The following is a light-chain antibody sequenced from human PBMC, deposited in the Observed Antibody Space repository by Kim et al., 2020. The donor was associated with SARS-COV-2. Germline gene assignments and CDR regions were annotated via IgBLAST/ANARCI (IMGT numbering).Light chain of an antibody. V-gene: IGKV1-5*03. CDR1: QSFSSW. CDR3: QQYNSFPWT. CDR2: KAS. Sequence: DIQMTQSPSTLSASVGDRVTITCRASQSFSSWLAWYQQKPGKAPKLLTYKASSLESGVPSRFSGSGSGTEFTLTISSLQPDDFATYYCQQYNSFPWTFGQGTKVDIK. J-gene: IGKJ1*01.